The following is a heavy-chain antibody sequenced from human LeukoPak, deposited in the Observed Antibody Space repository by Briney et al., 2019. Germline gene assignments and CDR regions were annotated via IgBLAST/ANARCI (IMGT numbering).Heavy chain of an antibody. J-gene: IGHJ6*04. CDR3: AELGITMIGGV. Sequence: GGSLRLSCAASGFTFSSYAMSWVRQAPGKGLEWVSGINWNGGSTGYADSVKGRFTISRDNAKNSLYLQMNSLRAEDTAVYYCAELGITMIGGVWGKGTTVAISS. D-gene: IGHD3-10*02. V-gene: IGHV3-20*04. CDR1: GFTFSSYA. CDR2: INWNGGST.